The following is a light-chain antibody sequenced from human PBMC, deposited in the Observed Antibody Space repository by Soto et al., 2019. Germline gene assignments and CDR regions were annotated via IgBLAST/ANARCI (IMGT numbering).Light chain of an antibody. CDR3: LSKTSSISYV. J-gene: IGLJ1*01. CDR1: TSDVGGYNY. Sequence: QSALTQPASVSGSPGQSITISCTGTTSDVGGYNYVSWYQQHPGKVPKLLIHEGSNRPSRVSNRFSGSKSGNTASLTLSGVQGEDEADYYCLSKTSSISYVFGTGTKVTVL. V-gene: IGLV2-14*01. CDR2: EGS.